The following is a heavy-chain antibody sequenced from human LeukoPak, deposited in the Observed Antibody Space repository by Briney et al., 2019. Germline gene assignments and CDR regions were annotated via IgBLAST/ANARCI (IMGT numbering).Heavy chain of an antibody. V-gene: IGHV1-69*13. CDR2: IIPIFGTA. D-gene: IGHD3-10*01. CDR1: GGTFSSYA. J-gene: IGHJ4*02. Sequence: ASVKVSCKASGGTFSSYAISWVRQAPGQGLEWMGGIIPIFGTANYAQKFQGRVTITADESTSTAYMELSRLRSDDTAVYYCARDSGERGSGSYLIAYWGQGTLVTVSS. CDR3: ARDSGERGSGSYLIAY.